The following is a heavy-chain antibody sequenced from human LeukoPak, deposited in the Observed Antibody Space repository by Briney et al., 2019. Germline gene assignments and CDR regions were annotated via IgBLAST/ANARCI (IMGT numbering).Heavy chain of an antibody. D-gene: IGHD3-16*01. CDR3: ARQGADYFYHYMDV. CDR2: IYYSGTT. J-gene: IGHJ6*03. Sequence: SETLSLTCTVSGGSIDSSNYYWDWIRQPPGKGLEWLGNIYYSGTTFYTSSLKSRVTISADMSKNQFSLRLTSVTAADTAVYYCARQGADYFYHYMDVWGKGTTVIVSS. CDR1: GGSIDSSNYY. V-gene: IGHV4-39*01.